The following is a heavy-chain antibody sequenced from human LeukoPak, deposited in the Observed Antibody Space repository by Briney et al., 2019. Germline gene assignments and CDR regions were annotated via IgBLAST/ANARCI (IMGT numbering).Heavy chain of an antibody. Sequence: PGGSLRLSCAASGFTFSKYWMLWVRQAPGKGLESVSRINTDGTVTTYADSVKGRFTVSRHNPDNTMFLQMNSVRDEDTAVYYCATKQWLAPPPDSWGQGTPVTVSS. CDR3: ATKQWLAPPPDS. J-gene: IGHJ4*02. CDR1: GFTFSKYW. D-gene: IGHD6-19*01. V-gene: IGHV3-74*01. CDR2: INTDGTVT.